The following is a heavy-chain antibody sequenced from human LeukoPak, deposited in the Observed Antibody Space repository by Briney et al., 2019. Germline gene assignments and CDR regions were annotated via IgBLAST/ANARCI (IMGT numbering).Heavy chain of an antibody. CDR1: GGSISSSSYY. J-gene: IGHJ4*02. D-gene: IGHD3-3*01. CDR3: ARLGPNYDFWSGYYRHYFDY. Sequence: SETLSLTCTVSGGSISSSSYYWGWIRQPPGKGLEWIGSIYYSGGTYYNPSLKSRVTISVDTSKNQFSLKLSSVTAADTAVYYCARLGPNYDFWSGYYRHYFDYWGQGTLVTVSS. CDR2: IYYSGGT. V-gene: IGHV4-39*01.